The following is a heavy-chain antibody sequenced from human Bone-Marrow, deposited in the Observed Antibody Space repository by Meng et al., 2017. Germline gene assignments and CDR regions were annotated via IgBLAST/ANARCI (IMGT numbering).Heavy chain of an antibody. J-gene: IGHJ4*02. V-gene: IGHV3-30*04. CDR3: ARDFVAVVVPGLPNYFDY. CDR2: ISYDGSNK. CDR1: GFTFSSYA. D-gene: IGHD6-19*01. Sequence: GGSLRLSCAASGFTFSSYAMHWVRQAPGKGLEWVAVISYDGSNKYYADSVKGRFTLSRDNSKNTLYLQMNSLRAEDTAVYYCARDFVAVVVPGLPNYFDYWGQGTLVTVSS.